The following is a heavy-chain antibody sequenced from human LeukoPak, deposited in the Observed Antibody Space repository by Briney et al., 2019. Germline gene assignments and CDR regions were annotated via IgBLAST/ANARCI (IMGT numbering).Heavy chain of an antibody. CDR1: GYTVTSYY. J-gene: IGHJ6*02. CDR2: LNPSGGSS. Sequence: ASEKVSCKASGYTVTSYYMHWVRQAPGQGLEWMGILNPSGGSSSYAQKFQGRATLTRATSTSTVYMELSSLRSEDTAVYYCASVYNYGMDVWGQGTTVIVSS. V-gene: IGHV1-46*01. CDR3: ASVYNYGMDV.